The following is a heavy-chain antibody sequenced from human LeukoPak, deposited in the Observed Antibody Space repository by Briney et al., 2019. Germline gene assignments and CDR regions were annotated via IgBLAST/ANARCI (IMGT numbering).Heavy chain of an antibody. CDR3: IGYSYGEPLDY. Sequence: SGGSLRLSCAASGFTFSDYYMSWIRQAPGKGLEWVSYISSSGSTIYYADSVKGRFTISRDNAKSSLYLQMNSLRAEDTAVYYCIGYSYGEPLDYWGQGTLVTVSS. D-gene: IGHD5-18*01. CDR1: GFTFSDYY. CDR2: ISSSGSTI. J-gene: IGHJ4*02. V-gene: IGHV3-11*01.